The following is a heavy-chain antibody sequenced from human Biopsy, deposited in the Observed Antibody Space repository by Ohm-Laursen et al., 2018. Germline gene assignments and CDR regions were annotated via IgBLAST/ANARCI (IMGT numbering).Heavy chain of an antibody. V-gene: IGHV1-8*01. D-gene: IGHD3-10*01. CDR3: ARGSFWFGGNYYYYGMDV. CDR1: EYTLTESP. J-gene: IGHJ6*02. Sequence: GASVKVSCKVSEYTLTESPIHWVRQAPGKGLEWMGWMNPNSGNTDYAQKFQGRVTMTRNTSISTAYMELNSLRSEDTAVYYCARGSFWFGGNYYYYGMDVWGQGTTVTVSS. CDR2: MNPNSGNT.